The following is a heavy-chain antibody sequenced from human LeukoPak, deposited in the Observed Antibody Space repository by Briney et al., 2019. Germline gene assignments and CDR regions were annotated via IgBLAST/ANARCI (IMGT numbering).Heavy chain of an antibody. CDR3: ARDYPPYSSSAGAFDI. CDR1: GYTFTSYG. J-gene: IGHJ3*02. CDR2: ISAYNGST. V-gene: IGHV1-18*01. D-gene: IGHD6-6*01. Sequence: ASVKVSCEASGYTFTSYGISWVRQAPGQGLEWMGWISAYNGSTNYAQKLQGRVTMTTDTSTSTAYMELRSLRSDDTAVYYCARDYPPYSSSAGAFDIWGQGTMVTVSS.